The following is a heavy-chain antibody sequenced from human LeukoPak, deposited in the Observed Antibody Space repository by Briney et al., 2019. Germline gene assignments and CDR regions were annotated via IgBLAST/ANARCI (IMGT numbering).Heavy chain of an antibody. V-gene: IGHV4-59*12. D-gene: IGHD3-10*01. J-gene: IGHJ6*02. CDR3: ARILGFGELCYGMDV. Sequence: PSETLSLTCTVSGGSISSYYWSWIRQPPGKGLEWIGYIYYSGSTYYNPSLKSRVTISVDTSKNQFSLKLSSVTAADTAVYYCARILGFGELCYGMDVWGQGTTVTVSS. CDR2: IYYSGST. CDR1: GGSISSYY.